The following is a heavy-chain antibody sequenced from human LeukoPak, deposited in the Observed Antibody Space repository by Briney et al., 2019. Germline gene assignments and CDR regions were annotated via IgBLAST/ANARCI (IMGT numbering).Heavy chain of an antibody. Sequence: SETLSLTCTVSGGSINNYYWSWIRQPPGKGLEWIGFIYYSGSTNYNPSLKSRVIISVDTSKNQFSLKLSSVTAADTAVYYCARHPSILYYFDSWGQGTLVTVSS. D-gene: IGHD2-2*01. CDR2: IYYSGST. J-gene: IGHJ4*02. CDR1: GGSINNYY. CDR3: ARHPSILYYFDS. V-gene: IGHV4-59*08.